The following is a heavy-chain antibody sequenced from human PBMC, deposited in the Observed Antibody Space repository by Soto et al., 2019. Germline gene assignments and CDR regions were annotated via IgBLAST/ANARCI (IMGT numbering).Heavy chain of an antibody. CDR2: ISGSGGST. D-gene: IGHD3-10*01. J-gene: IGHJ4*02. Sequence: GSLRLSCAASGFTFSSYAMSWVRQAPGKGLEWVSAISGSGGSTYYADSVKGRFTISRDNSKNTLYLQMNSLGAEDTAVYYCAKDQSAPVLLWFGELSLDYWGQGTLVTVSS. CDR1: GFTFSSYA. V-gene: IGHV3-23*01. CDR3: AKDQSAPVLLWFGELSLDY.